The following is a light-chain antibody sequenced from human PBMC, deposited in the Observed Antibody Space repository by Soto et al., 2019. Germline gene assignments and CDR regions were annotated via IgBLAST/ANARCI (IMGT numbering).Light chain of an antibody. CDR3: CSYAGSSTYVV. V-gene: IGLV2-23*01. CDR1: SSDVGSYNL. CDR2: EGC. Sequence: QSVLTQPASVSGSPGQSITISCTGSSSDVGSYNLVSWYQHHPDKAPKLMIYEGCNRPSGVSNGFSGSKSGNTASLTISGLQAEDEADYYCCSYAGSSTYVVFGGGTKLTVL. J-gene: IGLJ2*01.